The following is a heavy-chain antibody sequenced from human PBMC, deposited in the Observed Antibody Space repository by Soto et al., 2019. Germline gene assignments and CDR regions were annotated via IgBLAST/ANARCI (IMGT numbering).Heavy chain of an antibody. J-gene: IGHJ4*02. D-gene: IGHD4-17*01. CDR2: IYSAGSA. V-gene: IGHV3-66*01. Sequence: GGSLRLSCAASGFTFSSYAMSWVRQAPGKGLEWVSVIYSAGSADFADSVKGRFTMSRDNSKNTLYLQMNSLRAEDTAVYYCAKDTDYGDYAGYLDYWGQGTLVTVSS. CDR1: GFTFSSYA. CDR3: AKDTDYGDYAGYLDY.